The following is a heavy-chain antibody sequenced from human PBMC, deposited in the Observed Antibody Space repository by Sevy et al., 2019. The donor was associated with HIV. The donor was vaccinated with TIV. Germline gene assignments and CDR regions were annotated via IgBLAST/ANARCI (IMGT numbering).Heavy chain of an antibody. Sequence: GGSLRLSCAASGFTFSNAWMSWVRQAPGKGLEWVGRIKSKTDGGTTDYAAPVKGRFTISRDDSKNTLYLQMNSLKTEDTAVYYCTTVSVVPAATSVYYYYYMDVWGKGTTVTVSS. V-gene: IGHV3-15*01. D-gene: IGHD2-2*01. J-gene: IGHJ6*03. CDR3: TTVSVVPAATSVYYYYYMDV. CDR1: GFTFSNAW. CDR2: IKSKTDGGTT.